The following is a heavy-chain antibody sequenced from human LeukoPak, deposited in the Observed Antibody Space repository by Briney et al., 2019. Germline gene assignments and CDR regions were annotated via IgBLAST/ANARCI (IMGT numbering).Heavy chain of an antibody. Sequence: ASVKVSCKASGYSFTSHYMHWVRQAPGQGLEWMGLIDPSGSSTLYAQKFQGGVTMTRDMSTTTDYMELSSLRSDDTAVYYCARGERSSTTGNIDYWGQGTLVTVSS. CDR2: IDPSGSST. CDR3: ARGERSSTTGNIDY. V-gene: IGHV1-46*01. CDR1: GYSFTSHY. J-gene: IGHJ4*02. D-gene: IGHD2-2*01.